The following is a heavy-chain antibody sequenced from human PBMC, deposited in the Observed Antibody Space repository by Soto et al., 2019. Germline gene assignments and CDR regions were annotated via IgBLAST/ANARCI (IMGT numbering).Heavy chain of an antibody. CDR2: ISAYNGNT. CDR1: GYTFTNYG. CDR3: ARDVIVDQNGLRWYITETPHSDYYYYGMDV. Sequence: GASVKVSCKASGYTFTNYGISWVRQAPGQGLEWMGWISAYNGNTNYAQKLQGRVTMTTDTSTSTAYMELRSLRSDDTAVYYCARDVIVDQNGLRWYITETPHSDYYYYGMDVWGQGTTVTVSS. D-gene: IGHD4-17*01. J-gene: IGHJ6*02. V-gene: IGHV1-18*01.